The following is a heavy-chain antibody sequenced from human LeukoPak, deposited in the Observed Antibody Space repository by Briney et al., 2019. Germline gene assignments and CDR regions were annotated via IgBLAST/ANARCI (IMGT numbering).Heavy chain of an antibody. CDR2: IYYSGST. CDR3: ARGGYRYGMDV. Sequence: PSETLSLTCTVSGGSISSYYWSWIRQPPGKGLXXIGYIYYSGSTNYNPSLKSRVTISVDTSKNQFSLKLSSVTAADTAVYYCARGGYRYGMDVWGQGTTVTVSS. CDR1: GGSISSYY. D-gene: IGHD5-18*01. V-gene: IGHV4-59*01. J-gene: IGHJ6*02.